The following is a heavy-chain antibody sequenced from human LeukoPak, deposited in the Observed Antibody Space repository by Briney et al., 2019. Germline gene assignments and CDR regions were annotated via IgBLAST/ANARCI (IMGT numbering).Heavy chain of an antibody. V-gene: IGHV3-66*02. J-gene: IGHJ4*02. CDR1: GFTVSSNY. CDR3: ARATRHHYDSSGYYGY. Sequence: GGSLRLSCAASGFTVSSNYMSWVRQAPGKGLEWVSVIYSGGSTYYADSVKGRFTISRDNSKNTLYLQMSSLRAEDTAVYYCARATRHHYDSSGYYGYWGQGTLVTVSS. D-gene: IGHD3-22*01. CDR2: IYSGGST.